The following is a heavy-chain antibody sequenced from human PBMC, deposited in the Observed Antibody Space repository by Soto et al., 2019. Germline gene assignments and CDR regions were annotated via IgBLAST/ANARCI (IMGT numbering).Heavy chain of an antibody. V-gene: IGHV3-74*01. J-gene: IGHJ6*02. CDR1: GFTFSSYW. CDR3: ARPEGYCSGGSCFYYYGMDV. D-gene: IGHD2-15*01. CDR2: INSDGSST. Sequence: EVQLVESGGGLVQPGGSLRLSCAASGFTFSSYWMHWVRQAPGKGLVWVSRINSDGSSTSYADSVKGRFTISRDNAKNTLYLQMNSLRDEDTAVYYCARPEGYCSGGSCFYYYGMDVWGQGTTVTVSS.